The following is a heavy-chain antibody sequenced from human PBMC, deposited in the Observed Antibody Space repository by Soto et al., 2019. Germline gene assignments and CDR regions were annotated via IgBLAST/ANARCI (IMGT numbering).Heavy chain of an antibody. CDR1: VFTVTAHY. D-gene: IGHD3-10*01. Sequence: CLRLSYTSSVFTVTAHYVAWVRQAPGRGLEWVSLIYSGGGKYYADSVKGRFTISRDTSEKTFYLQMDSLRSEDTAVYYCARSDPAYAYGLNVWGQGTTVPVSS. CDR2: IYSGGGK. V-gene: IGHV3-53*05. J-gene: IGHJ6*02. CDR3: ARSDPAYAYGLNV.